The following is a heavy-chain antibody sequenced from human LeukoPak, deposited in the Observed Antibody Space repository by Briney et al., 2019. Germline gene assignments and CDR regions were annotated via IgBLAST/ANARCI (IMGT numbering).Heavy chain of an antibody. D-gene: IGHD4-11*01. CDR2: ISGSGGST. CDR3: AKDLDGRARTTVTPDYYYGMDV. Sequence: SGGSLRLSCAASGFTFSSYAMSWVRQAPGKGLEWVSAISGSGGSTYYADSVRGRFTISRDNSKNTLYLQMNSLRAEDTAVYYCAKDLDGRARTTVTPDYYYGMDVWGQGTTVTVSS. V-gene: IGHV3-23*01. J-gene: IGHJ6*02. CDR1: GFTFSSYA.